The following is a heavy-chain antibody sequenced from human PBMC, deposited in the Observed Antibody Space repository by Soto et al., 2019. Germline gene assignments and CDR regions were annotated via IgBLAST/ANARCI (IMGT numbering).Heavy chain of an antibody. CDR2: VSPDSGIT. V-gene: IGHV1-8*01. D-gene: IGHD3-3*01. J-gene: IGHJ6*02. Sequence: QVQLVQSGAEVKKPGASVRVSCKASGYTFSGYDINWVRQATGQGLEWMGWVSPDSGITGYAGILKGRATMTWERSTTMDYMDRTSVTLEDSAVYYCARATELRYVEWSVYRGGNYAMDVWGQGTTVTVSS. CDR1: GYTFSGYD. CDR3: ARATELRYVEWSVYRGGNYAMDV.